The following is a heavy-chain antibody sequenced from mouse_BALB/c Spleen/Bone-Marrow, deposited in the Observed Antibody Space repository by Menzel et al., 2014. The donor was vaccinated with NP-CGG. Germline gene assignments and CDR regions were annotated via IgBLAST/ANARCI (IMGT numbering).Heavy chain of an antibody. J-gene: IGHJ3*01. CDR1: GYTFTDYA. CDR2: ISTYSGNT. D-gene: IGHD1-1*01. V-gene: IGHV1-67*01. CDR3: ERAGYGSSYDWFAY. Sequence: QVQLQQPGPELVRPGVSVKISCKGSGYTFTDYAMHWVKQSHAKSLEWIGVISTYSGNTNYNQKFKGKATMTVDKSSSTAYMELAKLASEDSAIYYCERAGYGSSYDWFAYWGQGTLVTVSA.